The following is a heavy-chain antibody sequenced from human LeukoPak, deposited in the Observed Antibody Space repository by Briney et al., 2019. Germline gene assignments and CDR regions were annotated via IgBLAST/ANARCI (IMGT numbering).Heavy chain of an antibody. CDR2: ISYDGSNK. V-gene: IGHV3-30*18. J-gene: IGHJ3*02. D-gene: IGHD6-19*01. CDR1: GFTFSSYG. CDR3: AKDSGIAVAGTLRAFDI. Sequence: QPGRSLRLSCVASGFTFSSYGMHWVRQAPGKGLEWVAVISYDGSNKYFADSVKGRFTISRDNSKNTLYLQMNSLRAEDTAVYYCAKDSGIAVAGTLRAFDIWGQGTMVTVSS.